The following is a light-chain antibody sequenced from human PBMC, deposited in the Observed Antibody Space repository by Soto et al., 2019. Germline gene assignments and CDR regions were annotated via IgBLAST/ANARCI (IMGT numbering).Light chain of an antibody. CDR3: SSFAGANIWV. CDR2: EVN. V-gene: IGLV2-8*01. Sequence: QSALTQPPSASGSPGQSVTISCTGSASDVGGYEYVSWYQQHPGKPPNLIIFEVNKRPSGVPNRFSGSKSGNTASLTVSALQADDEASYYCSSFAGANIWVFGGGTQLTVL. J-gene: IGLJ3*02. CDR1: ASDVGGYEY.